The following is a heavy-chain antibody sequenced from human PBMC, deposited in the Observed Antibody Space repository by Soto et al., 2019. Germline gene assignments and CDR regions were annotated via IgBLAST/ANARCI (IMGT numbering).Heavy chain of an antibody. CDR3: VRAITAPGY. CDR2: VNTDGSST. V-gene: IGHV3-74*01. J-gene: IGHJ4*02. D-gene: IGHD1-20*01. Sequence: GGSLRLSCAASGFSFSSYWIHWVRQAPGKGLVWVSRVNTDGSSTTYADSVKGRFSISRDNAKDTVYLQMNSLRVEDTAVYYCVRAITAPGYWGRGT. CDR1: GFSFSSYW.